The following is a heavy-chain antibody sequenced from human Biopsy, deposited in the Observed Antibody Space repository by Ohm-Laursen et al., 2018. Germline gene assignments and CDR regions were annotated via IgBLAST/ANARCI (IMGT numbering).Heavy chain of an antibody. CDR1: GGSVSDSFHF. Sequence: TLSLTCTVSGGSVSDSFHFWSWIRRHPGKGLEGIGNIFYSANTYSNPSLKSRVTISLDTSKNQFSLKLSSVTAADTAVYYCARLGSGDYFPTFFDFWGQGALVTVSS. J-gene: IGHJ4*02. CDR2: IFYSANT. D-gene: IGHD5-12*01. V-gene: IGHV4-31*03. CDR3: ARLGSGDYFPTFFDF.